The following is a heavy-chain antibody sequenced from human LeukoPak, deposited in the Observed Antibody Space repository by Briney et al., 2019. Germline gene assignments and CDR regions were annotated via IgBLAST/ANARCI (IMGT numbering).Heavy chain of an antibody. CDR3: ARDQILGYCSGGSCPPLDV. Sequence: GGSLRLSCAAAGFTVSSNYMSWVRQAPGKGLEWVSVIYSGGSTYYADSVKGRFTISRDNSKNTLYLQMNSLRAEDTAVYYCARDQILGYCSGGSCPPLDVWGQGTTVTVSS. J-gene: IGHJ6*02. CDR2: IYSGGST. V-gene: IGHV3-66*01. CDR1: GFTVSSNY. D-gene: IGHD2-15*01.